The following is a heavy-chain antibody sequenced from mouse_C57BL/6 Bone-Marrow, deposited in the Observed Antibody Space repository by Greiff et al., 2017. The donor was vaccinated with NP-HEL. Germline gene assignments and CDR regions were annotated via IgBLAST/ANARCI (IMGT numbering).Heavy chain of an antibody. CDR3: ANFCDGYYGAY. J-gene: IGHJ3*01. Sequence: VQLQQSGPELVKPGASVKISCKASGYSFTSYYMHWVKQRPGQGLEWIGWIYPGSGNTKYNEKFKGKATLTADTSSSTAYMQLSSLTSEDSAVYYCANFCDGYYGAYWGQGTLVTVSA. D-gene: IGHD2-3*01. CDR2: IYPGSGNT. CDR1: GYSFTSYY. V-gene: IGHV1-66*01.